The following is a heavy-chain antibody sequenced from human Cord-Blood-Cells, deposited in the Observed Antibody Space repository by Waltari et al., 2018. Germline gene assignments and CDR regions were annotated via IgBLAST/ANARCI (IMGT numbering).Heavy chain of an antibody. D-gene: IGHD1-26*01. Sequence: QVQLVQSGAEVKKPGASVKVSCTASGYTFTRYYMHWVRQAPGQGLEWMGIINPSGGSTSYAQKFQGRVTMTRDTSTSTVYMELSSLRSEDTAVYYCARASPHGSYLFYRGQGTLVTVSS. CDR2: INPSGGST. CDR3: ARASPHGSYLFY. V-gene: IGHV1-46*01. CDR1: GYTFTRYY. J-gene: IGHJ4*02.